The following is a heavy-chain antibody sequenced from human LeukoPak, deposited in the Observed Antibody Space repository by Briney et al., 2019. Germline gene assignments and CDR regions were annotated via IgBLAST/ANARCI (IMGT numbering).Heavy chain of an antibody. J-gene: IGHJ4*02. CDR1: GGSFSGYY. CDR2: INHSGST. CDR3: ARRRSSGWGRYYFDY. Sequence: PSETLSLTCAGYGGSFSGYYWSWIRQPPGKGLEWIGEINHSGSTNYNPSLKSRVTISVDTSKNQFSLKLSSVTAADTAVYYCARRRSSGWGRYYFDYWGQGTLVTVSS. V-gene: IGHV4-34*01. D-gene: IGHD6-19*01.